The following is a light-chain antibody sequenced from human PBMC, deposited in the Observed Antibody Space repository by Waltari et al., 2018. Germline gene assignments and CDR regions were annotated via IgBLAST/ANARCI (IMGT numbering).Light chain of an antibody. Sequence: QTVVTQEPSLSVSPGGTVTLTCALSSGSLSTTSYASWYQQTPGQPPRTLVYKANSRSSGVPDRFSGSILGNRAALTITGAQAEDESDDYCLLYLGSGIFVFGGGTKLTVL. J-gene: IGLJ3*02. CDR3: LLYLGSGIFV. V-gene: IGLV8-61*01. CDR2: KAN. CDR1: SGSLSTTSY.